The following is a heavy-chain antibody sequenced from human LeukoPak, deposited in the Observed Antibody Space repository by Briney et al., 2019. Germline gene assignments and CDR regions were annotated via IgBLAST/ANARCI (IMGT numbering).Heavy chain of an antibody. J-gene: IGHJ2*01. CDR1: GFTFSNAW. CDR2: IKSKTDGGTT. CDR3: TTGAYGDYSYWYFDL. V-gene: IGHV3-15*01. D-gene: IGHD4-17*01. Sequence: GGSLRLSCAAAGFTFSNAWMSWVRQAAGKVLEWVGRIKSKTDGGTTDYAAPVKGRFTISRDDSKNTLYLQMNSLKTEDTAVYYCTTGAYGDYSYWYFDLWGRGTLVTVSS.